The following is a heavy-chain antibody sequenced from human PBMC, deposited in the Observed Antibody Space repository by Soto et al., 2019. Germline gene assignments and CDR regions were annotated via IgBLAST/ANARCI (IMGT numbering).Heavy chain of an antibody. CDR2: IVPVFGTT. D-gene: IGHD4-17*01. V-gene: IGHV1-69*01. Sequence: QVQLVQSGTEVKNPGSSVRVSCKASGASFRTDAISWVRQAPGQGLEWMGRIVPVFGTTNFAQRFQGRVTITADESTRTAYMDLSSLRSEDTAVYYCERSRATTVVFDIWGQGTIVTVSS. J-gene: IGHJ3*02. CDR1: GASFRTDA. CDR3: ERSRATTVVFDI.